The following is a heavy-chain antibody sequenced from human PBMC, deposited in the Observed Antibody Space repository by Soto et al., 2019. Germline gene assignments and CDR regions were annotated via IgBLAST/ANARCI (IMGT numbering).Heavy chain of an antibody. CDR2: ISFDGSNR. CDR3: ARAHGPYYDSSYYGLARNYFDY. J-gene: IGHJ4*02. Sequence: GGCLRLSCAATGFTFSSHSMNWVRQAPGKGLEWVSVISFDGSNRYYAESVRGRYTISRDNSKNILYLHMNSLRPDDTAIYYCARAHGPYYDSSYYGLARNYFDYWGQGTMVTVSS. CDR1: GFTFSSHS. D-gene: IGHD3-22*01. V-gene: IGHV3-30-3*01.